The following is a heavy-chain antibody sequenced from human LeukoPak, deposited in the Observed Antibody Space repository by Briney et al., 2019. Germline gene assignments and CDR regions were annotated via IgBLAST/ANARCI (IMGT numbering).Heavy chain of an antibody. D-gene: IGHD5-24*01. CDR2: ISGSGGST. V-gene: IGHV3-23*01. CDR3: AKFGRWRQSQYFFDH. J-gene: IGHJ4*02. CDR1: GFTFSSYA. Sequence: GGSLRLSCAASGFTFSSYAMSWVRQAPGKGLEWVSAISGSGGSTYYADSVKGRFTISRDNSRNTLYLQMNSLRAEDTAVYYCAKFGRWRQSQYFFDHWGQGTLVTVSS.